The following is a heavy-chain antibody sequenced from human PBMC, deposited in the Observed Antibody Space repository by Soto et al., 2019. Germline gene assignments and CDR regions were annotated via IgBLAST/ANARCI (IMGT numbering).Heavy chain of an antibody. J-gene: IGHJ6*02. Sequence: GVPMQNRSKGSGDSSASYGSSWVRKKTGKGLEWMGRIDPSDSYTNYSPSFQGHVTISADKSISTAYLQWSSLKASDTAMYYCARLAMVRGVIPYGMDVWGQGTTVTVS. CDR2: IDPSDSYT. CDR3: ARLAMVRGVIPYGMDV. CDR1: GDSSASYG. D-gene: IGHD3-10*01. V-gene: IGHV5-10-1*01.